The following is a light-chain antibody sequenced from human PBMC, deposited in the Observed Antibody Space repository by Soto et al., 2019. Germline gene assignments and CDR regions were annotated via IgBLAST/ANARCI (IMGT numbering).Light chain of an antibody. CDR3: SSYTSGSTPWV. J-gene: IGLJ1*01. CDR1: SSDVGNYNY. V-gene: IGLV2-14*03. Sequence: QSALTQPTSVSGSPGQSMIISCTGTSSDVGNYNYVSWYQHHPGKAPKLMICDVSDRPSGVSNRFSGSKSGNTASLTISGLQAEDEADYYCSSYTSGSTPWVFGTGTKVTVL. CDR2: DVS.